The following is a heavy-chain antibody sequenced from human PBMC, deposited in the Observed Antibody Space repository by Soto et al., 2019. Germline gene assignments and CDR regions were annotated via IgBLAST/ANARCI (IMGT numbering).Heavy chain of an antibody. D-gene: IGHD2-15*01. J-gene: IGHJ4*02. CDR1: GYSFTSYW. CDR2: IDPSDSYT. Sequence: GESLKISCKGSGYSFTSYWVSWVRQMPGKGLEWMGRIDPSDSYTNYSPSFQGHVTISADKSISTAYLQWSSLKASDTAMYYCARYLGYCSGGSCHIDYWGQGTLVTVSS. CDR3: ARYLGYCSGGSCHIDY. V-gene: IGHV5-10-1*01.